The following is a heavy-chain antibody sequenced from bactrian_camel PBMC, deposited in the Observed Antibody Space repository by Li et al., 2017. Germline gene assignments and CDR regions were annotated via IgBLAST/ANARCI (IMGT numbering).Heavy chain of an antibody. V-gene: IGHV3S28*01. CDR1: AHAYSSYC. CDR2: IWTGGGTT. J-gene: IGHJ4*01. Sequence: QLVESGGGLGQPGGSLRLSCAASAHAYSSYCLGWFRQAPGKEREGVAAIWTGGGTTYYADSVKGRFTISQDSAKNTLYLQIDSLNPEDTGMYYCAAGRLRNGYCYSLLNRLAYNNWGQGTQVTVS. D-gene: IGHD2*01. CDR3: AAGRLRNGYCYSLLNRLAYNN.